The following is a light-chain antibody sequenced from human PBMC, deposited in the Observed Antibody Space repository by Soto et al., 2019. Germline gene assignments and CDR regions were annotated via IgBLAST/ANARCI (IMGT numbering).Light chain of an antibody. CDR1: QRITTW. V-gene: IGKV1-5*01. Sequence: DIQMTQFPSTLSASVGDRVTITCLASQRITTWLAWYQQKPGQAPNLLIHDASTLETGVPSRFRGSGSGTDFTLTISNLQPDDFATYYCQQYNSYPTFGGGTKVDIK. CDR2: DAS. CDR3: QQYNSYPT. J-gene: IGKJ4*01.